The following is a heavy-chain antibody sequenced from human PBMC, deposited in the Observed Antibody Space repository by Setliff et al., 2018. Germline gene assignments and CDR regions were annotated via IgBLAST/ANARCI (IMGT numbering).Heavy chain of an antibody. D-gene: IGHD1-7*01. Sequence: ASVKVSCKASGYIFNTFGISWVRRAPGQGLEWIGWISPYNGDTKYAQKLQDRVTMTIDTSTSTAYVEVRSLRSDDTAVYYCARYITGTTPADYWGQGTLVTVSS. CDR2: ISPYNGDT. J-gene: IGHJ4*02. CDR3: ARYITGTTPADY. V-gene: IGHV1-18*01. CDR1: GYIFNTFG.